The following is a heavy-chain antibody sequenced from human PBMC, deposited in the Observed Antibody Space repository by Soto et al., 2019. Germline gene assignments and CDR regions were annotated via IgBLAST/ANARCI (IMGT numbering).Heavy chain of an antibody. V-gene: IGHV1-69*01. CDR3: ARDYYDSSGYYHEDDAFDI. J-gene: IGHJ3*02. CDR1: GGTFSSYA. Sequence: QVQLVQSGAEVKKPGSSVKVSCKASGGTFSSYAISWVRQAPGQGLEWMGGIIPIFGTANYAQKFQGRVTITAAESTSTAYMELSSLRSEDTAVYYCARDYYDSSGYYHEDDAFDIWGQGTMVTVSS. CDR2: IIPIFGTA. D-gene: IGHD3-22*01.